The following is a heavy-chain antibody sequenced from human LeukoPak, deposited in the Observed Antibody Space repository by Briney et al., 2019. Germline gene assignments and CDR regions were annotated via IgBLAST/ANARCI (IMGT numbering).Heavy chain of an antibody. J-gene: IGHJ5*02. CDR1: GGSFSGYY. CDR3: AIGGWRYQLLGNNWFDP. CDR2: INHSGST. Sequence: SETLSLTCAVYGGSFSGYYWSWIRQPPGKGLEWIGEINHSGSTNYNPSLKSRVTISVDTSKNQFSLKLSSVTAADTAVYYCAIGGWRYQLLGNNWFDPWGQGTLVTVSS. V-gene: IGHV4-34*01. D-gene: IGHD2-2*01.